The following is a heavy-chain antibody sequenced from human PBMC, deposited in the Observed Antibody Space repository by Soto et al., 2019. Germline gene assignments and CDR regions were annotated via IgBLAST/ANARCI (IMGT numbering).Heavy chain of an antibody. CDR2: IIPIFGTA. J-gene: IGHJ6*02. CDR3: AYSGYDFSYYYYGIDV. V-gene: IGHV1-69*01. Sequence: QVQLVQSGAEVKKPGSSVKVSCKASGGTFSSYAISWVRQAPGQGLEWMGGIIPIFGTANYAQKFQGRVTITADESTSTAYMELSRMRSENTAFYYGAYSGYDFSYYYYGIDVWGQGTTVTVSS. CDR1: GGTFSSYA. D-gene: IGHD5-12*01.